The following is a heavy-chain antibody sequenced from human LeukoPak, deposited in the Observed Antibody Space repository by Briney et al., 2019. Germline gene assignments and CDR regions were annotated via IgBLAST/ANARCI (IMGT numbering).Heavy chain of an antibody. D-gene: IGHD1-1*01. J-gene: IGHJ6*02. Sequence: GGSLRLSCAASGFTFDDYAMHWVRQAPGKGLEWVSLITGSGSVTYYSDSVKGRFTISRDNAKNTLYLQMNSLRAEDTAVYYCARETGKRGMDVWGQGTTVTVSS. CDR1: GFTFDDYA. V-gene: IGHV3-23*01. CDR3: ARETGKRGMDV. CDR2: ITGSGSVT.